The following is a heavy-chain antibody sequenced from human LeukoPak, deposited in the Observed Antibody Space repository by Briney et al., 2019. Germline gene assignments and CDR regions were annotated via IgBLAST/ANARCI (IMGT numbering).Heavy chain of an antibody. CDR1: GYTFTSYG. V-gene: IGHV1-18*01. CDR3: ARCTYYDSSGGYNFDY. J-gene: IGHJ4*02. D-gene: IGHD3-22*01. CDR2: ISAYNGNT. Sequence: ASVKVSCKASGYTFTSYGISWVRQAPGQGLEWMGWISAYNGNTNYAQKLQGRVTMTTDTSTSTAYMELRSLRSEDTAVYYCARCTYYDSSGGYNFDYWGQGTLVTVSS.